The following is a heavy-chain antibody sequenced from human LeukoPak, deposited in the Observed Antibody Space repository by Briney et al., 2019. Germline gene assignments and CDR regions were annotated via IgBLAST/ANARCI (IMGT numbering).Heavy chain of an antibody. V-gene: IGHV1-3*01. D-gene: IGHD3-10*01. Sequence: GASVKVSCKASGYTFTSYAMHWVRQAPGQRLEWMGWINAGNGNTKYSQKFQGRVTITRDTSASTAYMELSSLRSEDTAVYYCARGGSGSYYTHDYWGQGTLVTVSS. CDR1: GYTFTSYA. CDR2: INAGNGNT. J-gene: IGHJ4*02. CDR3: ARGGSGSYYTHDY.